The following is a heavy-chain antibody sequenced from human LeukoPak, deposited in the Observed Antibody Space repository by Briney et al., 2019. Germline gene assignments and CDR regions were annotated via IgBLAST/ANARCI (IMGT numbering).Heavy chain of an antibody. CDR3: ARGFRGENSSGWYQVDY. CDR1: GGSFSGYY. J-gene: IGHJ4*02. CDR2: INHSGST. D-gene: IGHD6-19*01. V-gene: IGHV4-34*01. Sequence: SSETLSLTCAVYGGSFSGYYWSWIRQPPGKGLEWIGEINHSGSTNYNPSLKSRVTISVDTSKSQFSLKLSSVTAADTAVYYCARGFRGENSSGWYQVDYWGQGTLVTVSS.